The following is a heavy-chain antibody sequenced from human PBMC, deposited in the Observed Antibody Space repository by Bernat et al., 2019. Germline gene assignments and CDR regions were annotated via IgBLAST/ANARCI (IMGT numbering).Heavy chain of an antibody. J-gene: IGHJ4*02. Sequence: EVQLVESGGGLIQPGGSLRLSCAASGFIVSSNYINWVRQAPGKGLEWVSILDSDGSTYYADTVKGSFTISRDNSKKTMYLQMNSLGAEDTAVYYCGREGSSGWGPFDYWGQGTQVTVSS. V-gene: IGHV3-53*01. CDR1: GFIVSSNY. CDR3: GREGSSGWGPFDY. CDR2: LDSDGST. D-gene: IGHD6-19*01.